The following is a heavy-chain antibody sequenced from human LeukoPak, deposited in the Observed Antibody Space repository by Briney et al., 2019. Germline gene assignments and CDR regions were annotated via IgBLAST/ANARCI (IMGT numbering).Heavy chain of an antibody. CDR3: AKRAASGTGAFDI. CDR1: GFTFSDYY. J-gene: IGHJ3*02. CDR2: ISSSGSTI. Sequence: PGGSLRLSCAASGFTFSDYYMSWIRQAPGKGLEWVSYISSSGSTIYYADSVKGRFTISRDNAKKSLSLQMNSLRAEDTAVYYCAKRAASGTGAFDIWGQGTMVTVSS. D-gene: IGHD6-13*01. V-gene: IGHV3-11*01.